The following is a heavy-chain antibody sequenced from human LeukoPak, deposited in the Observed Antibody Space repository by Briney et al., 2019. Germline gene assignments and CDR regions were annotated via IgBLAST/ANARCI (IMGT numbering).Heavy chain of an antibody. Sequence: ASVKVSCKASGYTFTTYGISWVRQAPGQGLEWMGWINTYNSNTNYAQKLQGRVTMTTDTSTSTAYMELRSLRSDDTAVYYCARDRKIGSSGDYGGDWGQGTLVTVSS. V-gene: IGHV1-18*01. CDR2: INTYNSNT. CDR1: GYTFTTYG. D-gene: IGHD4-23*01. CDR3: ARDRKIGSSGDYGGD. J-gene: IGHJ4*02.